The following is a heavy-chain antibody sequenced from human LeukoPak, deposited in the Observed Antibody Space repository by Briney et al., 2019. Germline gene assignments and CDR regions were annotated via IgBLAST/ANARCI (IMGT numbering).Heavy chain of an antibody. CDR1: GFTFSSYA. V-gene: IGHV3-21*01. J-gene: IGHJ4*02. CDR3: ALGKNFGYHYFDF. D-gene: IGHD2-2*03. CDR2: ISSSSSYI. Sequence: GGSLRLSCAASGFTFSSYAMSWVRQAPGKGLEWVSSISSSSSYIYYADSVKGRFTISRDYSKNTLFLQMSSLRPEDTAVYYCALGKNFGYHYFDFWGQGALVTVSS.